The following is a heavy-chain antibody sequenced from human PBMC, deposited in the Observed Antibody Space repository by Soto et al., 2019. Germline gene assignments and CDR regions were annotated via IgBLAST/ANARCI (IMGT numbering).Heavy chain of an antibody. Sequence: GGSLRLSCAASGFTFSDYYMSWIRQAPGKGLEWVSYISSSGSTIYYADSVKGRFTISRDNAKNSLYLQMNSLRAEDTAVYYCARDSCGGCAGRPPHDVFDIWGLATMGPVSS. V-gene: IGHV3-11*01. CDR2: ISSSGSTI. CDR3: ARDSCGGCAGRPPHDVFDI. J-gene: IGHJ3*02. CDR1: GFTFSDYY. D-gene: IGHD2-8*01.